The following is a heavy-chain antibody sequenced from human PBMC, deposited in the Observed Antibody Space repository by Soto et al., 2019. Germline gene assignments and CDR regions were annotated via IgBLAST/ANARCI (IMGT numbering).Heavy chain of an antibody. J-gene: IGHJ5*02. D-gene: IGHD1-7*01. Sequence: QVQLQESGPGLVKPSQTLSLTCTVSGGSISSGGYYWSWIRQHPGKGLEWIGYIYYSGSTYYNPSLKSRVTRSVDTSKNQFALKLSSVTAADTAVYYCARCPPRYNWNYEIDPWGQGTLVTVSS. CDR3: ARCPPRYNWNYEIDP. CDR1: GGSISSGGYY. CDR2: IYYSGST. V-gene: IGHV4-31*03.